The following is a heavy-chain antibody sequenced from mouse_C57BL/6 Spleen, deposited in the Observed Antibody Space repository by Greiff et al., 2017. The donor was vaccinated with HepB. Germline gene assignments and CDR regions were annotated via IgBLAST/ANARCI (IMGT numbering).Heavy chain of an antibody. CDR2: ISSGGDYI. V-gene: IGHV5-9-1*02. J-gene: IGHJ2*01. Sequence: EVHLVESGEGLVKPGGSLKLSCAASGFTFSSYAMSWVRQTPEKRLEWVAYISSGGDYIYYADTVKGRFTISRDNARNTLYLQMSSLKSEDTAMYYCTRDSANWGYYFDYWGQGTTLTVSS. CDR1: GFTFSSYA. CDR3: TRDSANWGYYFDY. D-gene: IGHD4-1*01.